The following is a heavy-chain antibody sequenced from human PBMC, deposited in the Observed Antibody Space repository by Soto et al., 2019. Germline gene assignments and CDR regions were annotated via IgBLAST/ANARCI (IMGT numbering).Heavy chain of an antibody. Sequence: GGSLRLSCAASGFTFSDYYMGWIRQAPGKGLEWVSYISSSGSTIYYADSVKGRFTISRDNAKNSLYLQMNSLRAEDTAVYYCARDRAYYYDSSGYFFDYWGQGTLVTVSS. CDR1: GFTFSDYY. CDR2: ISSSGSTI. J-gene: IGHJ4*02. D-gene: IGHD3-22*01. CDR3: ARDRAYYYDSSGYFFDY. V-gene: IGHV3-11*01.